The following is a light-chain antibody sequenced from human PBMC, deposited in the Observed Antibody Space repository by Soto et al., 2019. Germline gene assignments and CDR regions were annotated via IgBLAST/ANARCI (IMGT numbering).Light chain of an antibody. CDR2: GAS. V-gene: IGKV3-20*01. CDR3: QYYSGSQT. Sequence: IVLTQSPGTLSLSPGEGATLSCRASQSVNSLYFAWYQQKPGQAPRLLIYGASSRATGIPDRFSGSGSGTDFTLTISRLEPEDFAVYYCQYYSGSQTFGGGTKVEIE. CDR1: QSVNSLY. J-gene: IGKJ4*01.